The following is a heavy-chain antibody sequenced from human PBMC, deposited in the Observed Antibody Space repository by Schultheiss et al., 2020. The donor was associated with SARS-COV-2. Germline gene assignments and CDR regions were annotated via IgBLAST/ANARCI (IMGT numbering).Heavy chain of an antibody. D-gene: IGHD6-19*01. J-gene: IGHJ3*02. V-gene: IGHV3-15*01. CDR2: IKSKTDGGTT. CDR1: GFTVSSNY. Sequence: GGSLRLSCAASGFTVSSNYMSWVRQAPGKGLEWVGRIKSKTDGGTTDYAAPVKGRFTISRDDSKNTLYLQMNSLKTEDTAVYYCTTDLVAVDESSAFDIWGQGTMVTVSS. CDR3: TTDLVAVDESSAFDI.